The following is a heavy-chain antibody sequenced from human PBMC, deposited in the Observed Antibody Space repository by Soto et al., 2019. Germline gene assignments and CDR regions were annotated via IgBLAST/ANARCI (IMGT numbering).Heavy chain of an antibody. D-gene: IGHD2-21*01. J-gene: IGHJ4*02. CDR2: SRDKAHSYTT. CDR1: AFTFSDHF. V-gene: IGHV3-72*01. Sequence: PGGSLRLSCEVSAFTFSDHFIDWVRQAPGKGLEWVGRSRDKAHSYTTEYAASVKGRFTISRDDSRNSLYLQMNSLKTEDTAVYYCARNLAYGGDYTFDYWGQGTLVTVSS. CDR3: ARNLAYGGDYTFDY.